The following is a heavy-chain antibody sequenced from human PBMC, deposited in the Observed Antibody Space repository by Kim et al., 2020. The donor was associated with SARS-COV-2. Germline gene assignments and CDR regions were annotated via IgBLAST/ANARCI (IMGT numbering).Heavy chain of an antibody. D-gene: IGHD6-13*01. CDR2: IYYSGST. Sequence: SETLSLTCTVSGGSISSGGYYWSWIRQHPGKGLEWIGYIYYSGSTYYNPSLKSRVTISVDTSKNQFSLKLSSVTAADTAVYYCARTMNSSWYPYYFDYWGQGTLVTVSS. J-gene: IGHJ4*02. CDR1: GGSISSGGYY. CDR3: ARTMNSSWYPYYFDY. V-gene: IGHV4-31*03.